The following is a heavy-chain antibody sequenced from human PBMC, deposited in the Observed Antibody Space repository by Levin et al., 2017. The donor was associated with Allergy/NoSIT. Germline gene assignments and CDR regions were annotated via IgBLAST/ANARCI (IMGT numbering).Heavy chain of an antibody. J-gene: IGHJ4*02. V-gene: IGHV3-30*04. Sequence: PGGSLRLSCAASGFSFSAYAMHWVRQAPGKGLEWVAVISYDGRNIYYADSVKGRFTISRDNSNNALYLQMNSLRPEDTAVYHCARDGSGSYYPHFDYWGQGTLVTVSS. CDR2: ISYDGRNI. CDR1: GFSFSAYA. D-gene: IGHD1-26*01. CDR3: ARDGSGSYYPHFDY.